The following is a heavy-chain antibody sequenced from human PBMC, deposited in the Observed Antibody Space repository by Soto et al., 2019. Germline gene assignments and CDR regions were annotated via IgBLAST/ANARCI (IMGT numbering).Heavy chain of an antibody. CDR1: GGSVNSGSHY. D-gene: IGHD1-26*01. CDR2: ISYSGKT. V-gene: IGHV4-61*01. Sequence: SETLSLTCSVSGGSVNSGSHYWTWIRQPPGKTLEWIGHISYSGKTDFNPSLRSRVTLSRDTSKNQFSLRLTSVTAADTAVYYCARALGGMTLSFYYFDNWGQGALVTVSS. J-gene: IGHJ4*02. CDR3: ARALGGMTLSFYYFDN.